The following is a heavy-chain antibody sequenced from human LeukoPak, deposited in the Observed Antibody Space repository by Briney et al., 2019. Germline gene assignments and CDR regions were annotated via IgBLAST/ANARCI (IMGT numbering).Heavy chain of an antibody. Sequence: PGGSLRLSCAVSGFTFSSYSMNWVRQAPGKGLEWVSSISSGSGYIYYADSVKGRFTISRDNAKNSLYLQMNSLRVEDTAVYYWARAPYGGNSGYDCWGQGTLVTVSS. V-gene: IGHV3-21*01. CDR1: GFTFSSYS. CDR3: ARAPYGGNSGYDC. CDR2: ISSGSGYI. D-gene: IGHD4-23*01. J-gene: IGHJ4*01.